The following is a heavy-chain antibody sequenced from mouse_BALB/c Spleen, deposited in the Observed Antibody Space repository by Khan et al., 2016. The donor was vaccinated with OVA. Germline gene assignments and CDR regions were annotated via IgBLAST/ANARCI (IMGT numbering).Heavy chain of an antibody. CDR1: GYTFTDYN. J-gene: IGHJ3*01. CDR2: IFPNTGGT. D-gene: IGHD3-1*01. CDR3: TRSDYSSFGY. Sequence: VQLQQSGPELVKPGASVKISCKASGYTFTDYNMDWVRQSQGESLEWIGYIFPNTGGTGYNQKFKTKATLTVDSSSSTAYMQLRSLTSEDPAVYYCTRSDYSSFGYWGQGTLVTVSA. V-gene: IGHV1S29*02.